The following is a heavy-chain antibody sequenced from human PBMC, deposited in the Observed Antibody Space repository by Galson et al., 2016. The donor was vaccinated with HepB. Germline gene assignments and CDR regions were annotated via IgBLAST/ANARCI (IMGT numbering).Heavy chain of an antibody. CDR2: LSFDGINK. D-gene: IGHD5-24*01. CDR1: GYTFSDYG. V-gene: IGHV3-30*18. CDR3: AKDAYTWRWLLSFFPDY. Sequence: SLRLSCAASGYTFSDYGIHWVRQAPGKGLEWVAVLSFDGINKYYADSVKGRFTISRDNYKNTVYLQMNSLRAEDTAVYYCAKDAYTWRWLLSFFPDYWGQGTLVTVSS. J-gene: IGHJ4*02.